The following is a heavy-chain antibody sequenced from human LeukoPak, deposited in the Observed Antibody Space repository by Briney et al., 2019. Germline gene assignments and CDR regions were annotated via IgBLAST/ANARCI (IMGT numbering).Heavy chain of an antibody. V-gene: IGHV3-15*01. CDR1: GFTFSNAW. Sequence: GGSLRLSCAASGFTFSNAWMSRVRQAPGKGLEWVGRIKSKTDGGTTDYAAPVKGRFTISRDDSKNTLYLQMNSLKTEATAVYYCTTELIYGSGSYYKGDYWGQGTLVTVSS. CDR3: TTELIYGSGSYYKGDY. D-gene: IGHD3-10*01. CDR2: IKSKTDGGTT. J-gene: IGHJ4*02.